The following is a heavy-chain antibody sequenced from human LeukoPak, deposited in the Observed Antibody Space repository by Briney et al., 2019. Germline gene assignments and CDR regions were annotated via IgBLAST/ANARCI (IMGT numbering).Heavy chain of an antibody. J-gene: IGHJ5*02. D-gene: IGHD2-2*01. Sequence: SETLSLTCTVSGGSISSYNWSWIRQPPGKGLEWSGYIYYSGSTNYNPSLKRRVTISVDTSKNQFSLKLSSVTAADTAVYYCARAMWRNWFFPWGERTLVTVSS. V-gene: IGHV4-59*01. CDR2: IYYSGST. CDR1: GGSISSYN. CDR3: ARAMWRNWFFP.